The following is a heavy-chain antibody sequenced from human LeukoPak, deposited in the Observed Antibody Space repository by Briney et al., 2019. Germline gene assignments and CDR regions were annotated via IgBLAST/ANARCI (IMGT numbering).Heavy chain of an antibody. Sequence: PSETLSLTCTVSGGSISSYYWSWIRQPPGKGLEWIGYIYYSGSTNYNPSLKSRVTISVDTSENQFSLKLSSVTAADTAVYYCARHQRYCSSTSCHWFDPWGQGTLVTVSS. CDR2: IYYSGST. D-gene: IGHD2-2*01. V-gene: IGHV4-59*08. CDR1: GGSISSYY. J-gene: IGHJ5*02. CDR3: ARHQRYCSSTSCHWFDP.